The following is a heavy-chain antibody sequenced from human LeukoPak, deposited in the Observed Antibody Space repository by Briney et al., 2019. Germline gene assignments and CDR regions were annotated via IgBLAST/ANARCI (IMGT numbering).Heavy chain of an antibody. CDR3: ARKIYGSENYIDY. D-gene: IGHD3-10*01. Sequence: GGSLRLSCAASGFTFDDYGMSWVRQAPGKGLEWVSGINWNGGSTGYADSVKGRFTISRDNAKKSVYLQMNSLRAGDTAVYYCARKIYGSENYIDYWGQGTLVTVSS. CDR2: INWNGGST. CDR1: GFTFDDYG. J-gene: IGHJ4*02. V-gene: IGHV3-20*04.